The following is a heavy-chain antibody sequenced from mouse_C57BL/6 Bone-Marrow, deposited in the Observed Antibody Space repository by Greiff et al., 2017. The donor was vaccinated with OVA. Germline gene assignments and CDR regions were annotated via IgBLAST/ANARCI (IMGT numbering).Heavy chain of an antibody. CDR3: ARGRDLLPFAY. V-gene: IGHV1-81*01. Sequence: VKLVESGAELARPGASVKLSCKASGYTFTSYGISWVKQRTGQGLEWIGEIYPRSGNTYYNEKFKGKATLTADKSSSTAYMELRSLTSEDSAVYFCARGRDLLPFAYWGQGTLVTVSA. CDR2: IYPRSGNT. J-gene: IGHJ3*01. CDR1: GYTFTSYG. D-gene: IGHD2-1*01.